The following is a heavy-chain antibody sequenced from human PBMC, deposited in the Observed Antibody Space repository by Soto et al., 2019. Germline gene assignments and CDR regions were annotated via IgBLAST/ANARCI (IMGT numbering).Heavy chain of an antibody. CDR1: GFSFSSYG. V-gene: IGHV3-33*01. Sequence: GGSLRLSCAASGFSFSSYGMHWVRQAPGKGLEWVAAICNDGSNQYYADSVEGRFTISRDNSKNTLYLQMNSLRAEDTAVYYCAANRGFYYYNGMDVWGQGTTVTVSS. J-gene: IGHJ6*02. CDR2: ICNDGSNQ. CDR3: AANRGFYYYNGMDV.